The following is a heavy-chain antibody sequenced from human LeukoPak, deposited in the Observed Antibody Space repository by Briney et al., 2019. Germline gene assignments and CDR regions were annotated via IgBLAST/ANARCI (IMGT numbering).Heavy chain of an antibody. CDR2: IKLDGTEK. D-gene: IGHD3-10*01. CDR1: GFIFSNYW. Sequence: GGSLRLSCATSGFIFSNYWMSWVRQAPGKGLEWVANIKLDGTEKYHVDSVKGRFTISRDNAKYSLYLQMNSLRAEDTAVYYCARDLRGRGMDVWGQGTTVTVSS. CDR3: ARDLRGRGMDV. J-gene: IGHJ6*02. V-gene: IGHV3-7*05.